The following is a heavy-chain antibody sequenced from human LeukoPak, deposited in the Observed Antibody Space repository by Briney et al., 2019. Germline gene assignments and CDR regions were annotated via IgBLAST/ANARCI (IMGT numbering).Heavy chain of an antibody. V-gene: IGHV3-49*03. CDR1: GFTFGDYA. CDR2: IRSKAYGGTT. J-gene: IGHJ6*03. Sequence: GGSLRLPCTASGFTFGDYAMSWFRQAPGKGLEWVGFIRSKAYGGTTEYAASVKGRFTISRDDSKSIAYLQMNSLKTEDTAVYYCTRVGYCSGGSCYGYYYYMDVWGKGTTVTVSS. CDR3: TRVGYCSGGSCYGYYYYMDV. D-gene: IGHD2-15*01.